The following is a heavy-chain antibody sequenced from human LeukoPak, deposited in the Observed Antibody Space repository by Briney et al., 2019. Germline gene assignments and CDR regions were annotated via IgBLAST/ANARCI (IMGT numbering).Heavy chain of an antibody. CDR2: IYSSGRT. V-gene: IGHV4-59*08. D-gene: IGHD4-17*01. CDR3: ARHLDYGDHQGAFDI. Sequence: SETLSLTCTVSGGSISSYSWSWIRQPPGKGLEWIGYIYSSGRTNHNPSLKSRVTISVSTSRNQFSLKLSSVTAADAAVYYCARHLDYGDHQGAFDIWGQGTMVTVSS. CDR1: GGSISSYS. J-gene: IGHJ3*02.